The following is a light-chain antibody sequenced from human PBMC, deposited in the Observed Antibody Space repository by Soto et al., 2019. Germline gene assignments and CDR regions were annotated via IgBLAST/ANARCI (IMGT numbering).Light chain of an antibody. CDR2: EDN. CDR1: SGSIASNH. V-gene: IGLV6-57*01. CDR3: QSYDSSSVV. Sequence: NFMLTQPHSVSESPGKTVTISCTRSSGSIASNHVQWYQQRPGSSPTTVIYEDNQRPSGVPDRFSGSIDSSSNSASLTISRLKTEDEADYYCQSYDSSSVVFGGGTKLTVL. J-gene: IGLJ2*01.